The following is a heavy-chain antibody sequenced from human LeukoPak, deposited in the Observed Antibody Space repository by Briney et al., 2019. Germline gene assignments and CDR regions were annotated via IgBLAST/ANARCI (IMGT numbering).Heavy chain of an antibody. CDR2: IYYSGST. CDR3: ARAVPDAEYFQH. J-gene: IGHJ1*01. V-gene: IGHV4-31*03. Sequence: SDTLSLTCTVSGGSISSGGYYWSWIRQHPGKGLEWIGYIYYSGSTYYNPSLKSRVTISVDTSKNQFSLKLSSVTAADTAVHYCARAVPDAEYFQHWGQGTLVTVSS. CDR1: GGSISSGGYY.